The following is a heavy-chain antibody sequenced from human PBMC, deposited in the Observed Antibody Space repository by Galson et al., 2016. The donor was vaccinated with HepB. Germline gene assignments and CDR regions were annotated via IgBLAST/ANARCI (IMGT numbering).Heavy chain of an antibody. CDR3: AGMGIQLWLIPN. D-gene: IGHD5-18*01. J-gene: IGHJ4*02. V-gene: IGHV3-30-3*01. Sequence: SLRLSCAASGFTFSNSPMHWVRQAPGKGLEWVALISYDGDTRHYADSVKGRFTISRDNSKNTLYLQMNSLRAEDTAVYYCAGMGIQLWLIPNWGQGTLVAVSS. CDR2: ISYDGDTR. CDR1: GFTFSNSP.